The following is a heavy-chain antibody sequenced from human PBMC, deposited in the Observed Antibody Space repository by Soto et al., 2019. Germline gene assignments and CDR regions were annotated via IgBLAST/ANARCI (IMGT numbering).Heavy chain of an antibody. Sequence: QITLKESGPTLVKPTQTLTLTCTFSGFSLSPSGVGVGWIRQPPGKALAWLALIYWDDDKRYSPSLKSRLTLTKDTSKNQVFLTMTNMDPVDTATYYCAHSEIAAAGPFMYYGMDVWGQGTTVTVSS. D-gene: IGHD6-13*01. CDR2: IYWDDDK. J-gene: IGHJ6*02. CDR3: AHSEIAAAGPFMYYGMDV. V-gene: IGHV2-5*02. CDR1: GFSLSPSGVG.